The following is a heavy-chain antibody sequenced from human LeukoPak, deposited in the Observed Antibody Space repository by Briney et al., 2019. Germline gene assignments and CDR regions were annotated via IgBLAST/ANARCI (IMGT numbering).Heavy chain of an antibody. D-gene: IGHD3-10*01. Sequence: SETLSLTCTVSGGSISGYYWTWIRQPAGKGLEWVGRMYISGITDYNPSLRSRVTMSVDTSKNQFSLKLRSVTAADAALYYCARGGLMGSCFYYYGMDVWGQGTTVTVSS. CDR3: ARGGLMGSCFYYYGMDV. CDR2: MYISGIT. CDR1: GGSISGYY. J-gene: IGHJ6*02. V-gene: IGHV4-4*07.